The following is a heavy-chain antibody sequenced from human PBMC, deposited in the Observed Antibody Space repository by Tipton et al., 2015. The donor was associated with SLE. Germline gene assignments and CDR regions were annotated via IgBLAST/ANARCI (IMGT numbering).Heavy chain of an antibody. Sequence: QLVQSGAEVKKPGSSVKVSCKASGGTFSSYTISWVRQAPGQGLEWMGRIIPIFGTANYAQKFQGRVTITADESTSTAYMELSSLRSEDTAVYYCARDKTSNYYDSSGSLDYWGQGTLVTVSS. CDR1: GGTFSSYT. J-gene: IGHJ4*02. CDR2: IIPIFGTA. V-gene: IGHV1-69*15. D-gene: IGHD3-22*01. CDR3: ARDKTSNYYDSSGSLDY.